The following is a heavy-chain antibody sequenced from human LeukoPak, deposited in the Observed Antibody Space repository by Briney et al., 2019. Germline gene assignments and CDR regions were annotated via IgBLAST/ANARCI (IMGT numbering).Heavy chain of an antibody. CDR2: IYYSGST. J-gene: IGHJ4*02. Sequence: SETLSLTCTVSGGSISSGGYYWSWIRQHPGKGLEWIGYIYYSGSTYYNPSLKSRVTISVDTSKNQFSLKLSSVTAADTAVYYCARERVGEWLQPEYYFGYWGQGTLVTVSS. CDR3: ARERVGEWLQPEYYFGY. D-gene: IGHD3-16*01. V-gene: IGHV4-31*03. CDR1: GGSISSGGYY.